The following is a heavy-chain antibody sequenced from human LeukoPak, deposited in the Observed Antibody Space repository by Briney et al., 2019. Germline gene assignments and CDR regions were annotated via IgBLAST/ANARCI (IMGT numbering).Heavy chain of an antibody. CDR1: GGSISSYY. V-gene: IGHV4-4*07. Sequence: PSETLSLTCTVSGGSISSYYWSWIRQPAGKGLERIGRIYTSGSTNYNPSLKSRVTMSVDTSKNQFSLKLSSVTAADTAVYYCARGIYCSSTSCYYYYYCMDVWGKGTTVTVSS. CDR2: IYTSGST. D-gene: IGHD2-2*01. J-gene: IGHJ6*03. CDR3: ARGIYCSSTSCYYYYYCMDV.